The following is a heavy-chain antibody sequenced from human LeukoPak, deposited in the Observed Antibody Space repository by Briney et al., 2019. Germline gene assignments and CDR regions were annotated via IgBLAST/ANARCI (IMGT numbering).Heavy chain of an antibody. CDR2: ISGSGGST. CDR1: GFTFSSYA. D-gene: IGHD3-3*01. Sequence: GGSLRLSCAASGFTFSSYAMSWVRQAPGKGLEWVSAISGSGGSTYYADSVKGRFTISRDNSKNTLYLQMNSLRAEDTAVYYCAKDPGVGWLLYRYYFDYWGQGTLVTVSS. V-gene: IGHV3-23*01. CDR3: AKDPGVGWLLYRYYFDY. J-gene: IGHJ4*02.